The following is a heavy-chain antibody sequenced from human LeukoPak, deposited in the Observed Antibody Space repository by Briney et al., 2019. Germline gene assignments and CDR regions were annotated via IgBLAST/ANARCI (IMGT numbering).Heavy chain of an antibody. CDR3: ATTGNFYDMDV. D-gene: IGHD1-1*01. CDR1: GFAFFSTS. Sequence: GGSLRLSCAASGFAFFSTSVPWVRQAPGKGLEWLSYSSTVTGNIYYADSVKRRFTISRDNAKSSLNLQMSSLRAEDTAVYFCATTGNFYDMDVGGKGTTVTVSS. CDR2: SSTVTGNI. J-gene: IGHJ6*03. V-gene: IGHV3-48*04.